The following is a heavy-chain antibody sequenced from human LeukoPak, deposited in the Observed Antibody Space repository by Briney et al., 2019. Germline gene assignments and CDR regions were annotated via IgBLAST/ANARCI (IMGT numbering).Heavy chain of an antibody. D-gene: IGHD4-11*01. CDR1: GFIFSTYA. CDR2: ISGNTYST. Sequence: LAGGSLRLSCAASGFIFSTYAMSWVRQAPGKGLERVSGISGNTYSTYYADSVKGRFTISRDNSKNTLYLQMNSLRAEDTAIYYCAKVYGNYLVGYYYYYGMDVWGQGTTVTVSS. V-gene: IGHV3-23*01. J-gene: IGHJ6*02. CDR3: AKVYGNYLVGYYYYYGMDV.